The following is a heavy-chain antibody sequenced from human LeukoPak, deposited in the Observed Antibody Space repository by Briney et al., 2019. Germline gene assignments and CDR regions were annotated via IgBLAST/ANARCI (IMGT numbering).Heavy chain of an antibody. CDR3: ARDRPCSGGSCYSGY. CDR1: GFTVSSNY. Sequence: GGSLRLSCAASGFTVSSNYMSWVRQAPGKGLEWVSVIYSGGSTYYADSVKGRFTISRDNSKNTLYLQMNSLRAEDTAVYYCARDRPCSGGSCYSGYWGQGTLVTVSS. CDR2: IYSGGST. D-gene: IGHD2-15*01. V-gene: IGHV3-66*01. J-gene: IGHJ4*02.